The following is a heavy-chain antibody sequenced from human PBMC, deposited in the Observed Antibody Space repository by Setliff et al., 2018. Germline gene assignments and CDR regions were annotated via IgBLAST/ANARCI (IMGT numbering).Heavy chain of an antibody. Sequence: LRLSCATSGFIFSNYWMAWVRQAPGKGLEWVATIKHDGTYTYYVDSVKGRFAVSRDNTNNSMYLQMNSLGTDDTAVYYCAKDRVPDGYWDFDYWGQGILVTVSS. CDR2: IKHDGTYT. CDR1: GFIFSNYW. D-gene: IGHD4-17*01. V-gene: IGHV3-7*03. CDR3: AKDRVPDGYWDFDY. J-gene: IGHJ4*02.